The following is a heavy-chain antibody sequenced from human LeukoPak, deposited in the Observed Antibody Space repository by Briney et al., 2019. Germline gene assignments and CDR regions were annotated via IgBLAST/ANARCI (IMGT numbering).Heavy chain of an antibody. V-gene: IGHV1-8*01. J-gene: IGHJ4*02. CDR2: MNPNSGNT. CDR3: ARMVRGVTDFDY. CDR1: GYTFTSYD. Sequence: GASVKVSCKASGYTFTSYDINWVRQATGQGLEWMGWMNPNSGNTGYAQKLQGRVTMTTDTSTSTAYMELRSLRSDDTAVYYCARMVRGVTDFDYWGQGTLVTVSS. D-gene: IGHD3-10*01.